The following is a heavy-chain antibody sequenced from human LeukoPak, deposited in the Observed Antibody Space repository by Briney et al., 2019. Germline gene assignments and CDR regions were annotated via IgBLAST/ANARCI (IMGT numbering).Heavy chain of an antibody. V-gene: IGHV4-59*01. Sequence: PSETLSLTCTVSGGSISSYYWSWIRQPPGKGLEWIGYIYYSGSTNYNPSLKSRVTISVDTSKNQFSLKLSSVTAADTAVYYCAAITIFGVVPTRSFDYWGQGTLVTVSS. CDR3: AAITIFGVVPTRSFDY. CDR2: IYYSGST. J-gene: IGHJ4*02. CDR1: GGSISSYY. D-gene: IGHD3-3*01.